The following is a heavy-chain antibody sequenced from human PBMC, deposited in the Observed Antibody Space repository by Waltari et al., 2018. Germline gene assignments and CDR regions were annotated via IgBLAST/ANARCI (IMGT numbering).Heavy chain of an antibody. Sequence: EVQLLESGGALVQPGGSLRLSCVPTGFNFTSYVMSWVRQAPGRGLGWVSSISGRGDTTYYADSVKGRFTISRDTAKNSLYLQMNSLRAEDTAIYYCAKDRLPSLEWVEWFDPWGQGTLVTVSS. J-gene: IGHJ5*02. CDR1: GFNFTSYV. V-gene: IGHV3-23*01. CDR3: AKDRLPSLEWVEWFDP. CDR2: ISGRGDTT. D-gene: IGHD3-3*01.